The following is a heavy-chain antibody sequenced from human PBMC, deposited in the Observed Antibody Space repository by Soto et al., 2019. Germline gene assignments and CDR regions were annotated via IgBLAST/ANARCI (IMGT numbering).Heavy chain of an antibody. CDR2: ISYDGSNK. D-gene: IGHD3-22*01. V-gene: IGHV3-30-3*01. J-gene: IGHJ4*02. CDR1: GFTFSSYA. CDR3: ARNWRDTYYYDSSGYYAPFDY. Sequence: GGSLRLSCAASGFTFSSYAMHWVRQAPGKGLEWVAVISYDGSNKYYADSVKGRFTISRDNSKNTLYLQMNSLRAEDTAVYYCARNWRDTYYYDSSGYYAPFDYWGQGTLVTVSS.